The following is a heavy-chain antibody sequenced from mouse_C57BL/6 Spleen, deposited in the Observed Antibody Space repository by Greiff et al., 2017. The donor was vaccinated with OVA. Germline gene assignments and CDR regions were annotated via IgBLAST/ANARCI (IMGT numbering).Heavy chain of an antibody. CDR1: GFTFSSYG. CDR2: ISSGGSYT. CDR3: ARQDYGSSHYFDY. V-gene: IGHV5-6*01. J-gene: IGHJ2*01. Sequence: VQLKESGGDLVKPGGSLKLSCAASGFTFSSYGMSWVRQTPDKRLEWVATISSGGSYTYYPDSVKGRFTISRDNAKNTLYLQMSSLKSEDTAMYYCARQDYGSSHYFDYWGQGTTLTVSS. D-gene: IGHD1-1*01.